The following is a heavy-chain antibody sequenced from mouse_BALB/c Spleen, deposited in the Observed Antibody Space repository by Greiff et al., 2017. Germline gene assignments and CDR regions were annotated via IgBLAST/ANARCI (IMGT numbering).Heavy chain of an antibody. D-gene: IGHD3-3*01. CDR2: ISYDGSN. Sequence: EVKLVESGPGLVKPSQSLSLTCSVTGYSITSGYYWNWIRQFPGNKLEWMGYISYDGSNNYNPSLKNRISITRDTSKNQFFLKLNSVTTEDTATYYCARGESYSAWFAYWGQGTLVTVSA. CDR3: ARGESYSAWFAY. V-gene: IGHV3-6*02. J-gene: IGHJ3*01. CDR1: GYSITSGYY.